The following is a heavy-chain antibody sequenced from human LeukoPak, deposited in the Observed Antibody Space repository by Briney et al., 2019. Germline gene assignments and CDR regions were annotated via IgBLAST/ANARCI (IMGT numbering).Heavy chain of an antibody. CDR1: GGSISSYY. CDR3: ARESQVGVKGFDY. CDR2: IYYSGST. Sequence: SETLSLTCTVSGGSISSYYWSWIRQPPGKGLEWIGYIYYSGSTNYNPSLKSRVTISVDTSKNQFSLKLSSVTAADTAVYYCARESQVGVKGFDYWGQGTLVTVSS. V-gene: IGHV4-59*12. J-gene: IGHJ4*02. D-gene: IGHD1-26*01.